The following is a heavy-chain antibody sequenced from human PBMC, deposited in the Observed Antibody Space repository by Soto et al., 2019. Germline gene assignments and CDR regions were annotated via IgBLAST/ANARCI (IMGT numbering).Heavy chain of an antibody. V-gene: IGHV3-23*01. CDR2: ISGSGGST. D-gene: IGHD1-1*01. CDR1: GFTFSSYA. CDR3: AKDGRMEGVHHYYSGIDV. Sequence: GGSLRLSCAASGFTFSSYAMSWVRQAPGKGLEWVSAISGSGGSTYYADPVKGRFTISRDNSKNTLYLQMNSLRAEDTAVYYCAKDGRMEGVHHYYSGIDVRGQGTTVTGSS. J-gene: IGHJ6*02.